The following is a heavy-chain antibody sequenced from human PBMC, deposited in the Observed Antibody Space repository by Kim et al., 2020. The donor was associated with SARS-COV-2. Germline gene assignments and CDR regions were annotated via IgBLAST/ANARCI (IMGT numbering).Heavy chain of an antibody. V-gene: IGHV3-23*01. Sequence: GGSLRLSCTASGFTFSSYAMNWVRQAPGKGLEWVPSISGNGDSTYYPDSVKGRCRISRDNSKNIVYLQMSSLRAEDTAVYYCAKVSSWYFYHGMDVWGQGTTVTVSS. CDR3: AKVSSWYFYHGMDV. CDR1: GFTFSSYA. CDR2: ISGNGDST. D-gene: IGHD2-2*01. J-gene: IGHJ6*02.